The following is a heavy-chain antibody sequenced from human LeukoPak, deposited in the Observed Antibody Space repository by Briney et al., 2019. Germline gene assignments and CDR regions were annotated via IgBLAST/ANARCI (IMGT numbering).Heavy chain of an antibody. V-gene: IGHV3-30*04. J-gene: IGHJ5*02. CDR3: ARVSVWFGEPLGWFDP. D-gene: IGHD3-10*01. CDR2: ISYDGSNK. CDR1: GFTFSSYA. Sequence: GRSLRLSCAASGFTFSSYAMHWVRQAPGKGLEWVAVISYDGSNKYYADSVKGRFTISRDNSKNTLYLQMNSLRAEDTAVYYCARVSVWFGEPLGWFDPWGQGTLVTVS.